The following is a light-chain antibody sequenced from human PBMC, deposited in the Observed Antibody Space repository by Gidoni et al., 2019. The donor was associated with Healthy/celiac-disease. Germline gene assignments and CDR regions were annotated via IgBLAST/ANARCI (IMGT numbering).Light chain of an antibody. Sequence: DIVMTQSPLSLPVTPGEPASISCRSSQILLHSNGYNYLDWYLQKPGQSQQLLIYLGSNRASGVPDRFSCSGSGTDFTLKISRVEAEDVGVYYCMEALQTPYTFGQGTKLEIK. J-gene: IGKJ2*01. CDR3: MEALQTPYT. CDR2: LGS. V-gene: IGKV2-28*01. CDR1: QILLHSNGYNY.